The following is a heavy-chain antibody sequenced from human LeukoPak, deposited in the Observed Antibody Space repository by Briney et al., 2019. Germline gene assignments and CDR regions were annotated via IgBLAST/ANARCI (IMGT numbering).Heavy chain of an antibody. V-gene: IGHV1-69*01. Sequence: SVKVSCKASGGTFSSYAISWVRQAPGQGLEWMGGIIPIFGTANYAQKFQGRVTITADESTSTAYMELSSLRSEDTAIYYCARDDYYDSSAYRENPFDVWGQGTMVTVSS. CDR1: GGTFSSYA. CDR2: IIPIFGTA. D-gene: IGHD3-22*01. J-gene: IGHJ3*01. CDR3: ARDDYYDSSAYRENPFDV.